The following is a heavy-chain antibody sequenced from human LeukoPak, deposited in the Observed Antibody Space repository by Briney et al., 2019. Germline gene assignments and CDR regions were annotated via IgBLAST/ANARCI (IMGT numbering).Heavy chain of an antibody. D-gene: IGHD3-3*01. CDR2: IYYSGST. Sequence: PSETLSLTCTVSGGSISSSSYYWGWIRQPPGKGLEWIGSIYYSGSTYYNPSLKSRVTISVDTSKNQFSLKLSSVTAADTAVYYCARDGHYYDFWSGYPPPFDPWGQGTLVTVSS. V-gene: IGHV4-39*07. CDR1: GGSISSSSYY. J-gene: IGHJ5*02. CDR3: ARDGHYYDFWSGYPPPFDP.